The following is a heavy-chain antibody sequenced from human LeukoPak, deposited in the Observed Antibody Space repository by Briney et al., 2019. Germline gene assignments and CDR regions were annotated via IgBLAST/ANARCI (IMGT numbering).Heavy chain of an antibody. J-gene: IGHJ4*02. CDR1: GFTFSSYA. Sequence: GGSLRLSCAASGFTFSSYAMSRVRQAPGKGLEWVAVISYDGSNKYYADSVKGRFTISRDNSKNTLYLQMNSLRAEDTAVYYCARDARSSSCPDYWGQGTLVTVSS. CDR3: ARDARSSSCPDY. CDR2: ISYDGSNK. V-gene: IGHV3-30-3*01. D-gene: IGHD6-13*01.